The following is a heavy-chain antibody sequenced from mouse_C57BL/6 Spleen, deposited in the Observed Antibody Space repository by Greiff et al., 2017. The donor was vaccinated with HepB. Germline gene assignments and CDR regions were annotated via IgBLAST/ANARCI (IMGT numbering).Heavy chain of an antibody. CDR1: GFTFSSYG. D-gene: IGHD2-1*01. CDR2: ISSGGSYT. CDR3: ADGNAY. V-gene: IGHV5-6*01. Sequence: EVQLQESGGDLVKPGGSLKLSCAASGFTFSSYGMSWVRQTPDKRLEWVATISSGGSYTYYPDSVKGRFTISRDNAKNTLYLQMSSLKSEDTAMYYCADGNAYWGQGTLVTVSA. J-gene: IGHJ3*01.